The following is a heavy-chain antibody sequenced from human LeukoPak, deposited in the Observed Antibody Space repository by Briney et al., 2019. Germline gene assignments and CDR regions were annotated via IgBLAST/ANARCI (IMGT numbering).Heavy chain of an antibody. J-gene: IGHJ4*02. Sequence: AGGSLRLSCAASGFTFTKYWMTWVRQAPGKGLEWVGNIKQDGSDKNYMDSVKGRFTISRDNAKNSLYLQMNSLRAEDTAVYYCARDRFGGALASYFDYWGQGTLVTVSS. CDR2: IKQDGSDK. CDR3: ARDRFGGALASYFDY. D-gene: IGHD3-16*01. CDR1: GFTFTKYW. V-gene: IGHV3-7*01.